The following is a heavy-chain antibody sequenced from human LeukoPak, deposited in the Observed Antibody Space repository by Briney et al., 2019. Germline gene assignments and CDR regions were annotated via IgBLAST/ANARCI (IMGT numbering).Heavy chain of an antibody. CDR2: IHLSAGT. J-gene: IGHJ6*04. CDR1: GDSLNGYY. Sequence: SETLSLTCTVSGDSLNGYYWGWIRQPPGKGLECIGYIHLSAGTAHNASLKSRLTISLDTSKNQFSLTLSSVSAADTAVYYCARHVYGEGMVVWGKGTTVTVSS. D-gene: IGHD4-17*01. CDR3: ARHVYGEGMVV. V-gene: IGHV4-59*08.